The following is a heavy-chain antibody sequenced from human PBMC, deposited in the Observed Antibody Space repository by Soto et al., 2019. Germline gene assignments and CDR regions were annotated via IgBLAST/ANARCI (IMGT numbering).Heavy chain of an antibody. Sequence: QVQLVESGGGVVQPGRSLRLSCAASGFTFSSYGMHWVRQAPGKGLEWVAVISYDGSNKYYADSVKGRFTISRDNSKNTLHLQMNSLRAEDTAVYYCAKVPYSGSYYGYFQHWGQGTLVTVSS. D-gene: IGHD1-26*01. V-gene: IGHV3-30*18. CDR2: ISYDGSNK. J-gene: IGHJ1*01. CDR3: AKVPYSGSYYGYFQH. CDR1: GFTFSSYG.